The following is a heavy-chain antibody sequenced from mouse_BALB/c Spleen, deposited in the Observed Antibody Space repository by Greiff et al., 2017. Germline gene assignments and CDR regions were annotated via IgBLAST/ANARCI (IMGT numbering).Heavy chain of an antibody. CDR3: ARVGMDY. J-gene: IGHJ4*01. V-gene: IGHV5-17*02. Sequence: DVMLVESGGGLVQPGGSRKLSCAASGFTFSSFGMHWVRQAPEKGLEWVAYISSGSSTIYYADTVKGRFTISRDNPKNTLFLQMTSLRSEDTAMYYCARVGMDYWGQGTSVTVSS. CDR1: GFTFSSFG. CDR2: ISSGSSTI.